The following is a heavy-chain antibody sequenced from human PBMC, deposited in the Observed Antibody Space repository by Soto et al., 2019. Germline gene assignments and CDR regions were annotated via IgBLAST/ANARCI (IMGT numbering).Heavy chain of an antibody. V-gene: IGHV3-21*01. D-gene: IGHD6-6*01. CDR1: GFTFSSYS. J-gene: IGHJ6*02. CDR3: AREIELVDPYYYYGMDV. Sequence: GGSLRLSCAASGFTFSSYSMNWVRQAPGKGREWVSSISSSSSYIYYADSVKGRFTISRDNAKHSLYLQMNSLRAEDTAVYYCAREIELVDPYYYYGMDVWGQGTTVTVSS. CDR2: ISSSSSYI.